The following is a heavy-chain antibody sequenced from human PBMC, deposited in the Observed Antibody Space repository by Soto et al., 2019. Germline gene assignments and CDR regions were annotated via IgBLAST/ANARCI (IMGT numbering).Heavy chain of an antibody. J-gene: IGHJ4*02. CDR1: GGSMSSSNW. D-gene: IGHD5-18*01. V-gene: IGHV4-4*02. CDR3: ATYGYSYGYDY. Sequence: SETLSLTCPVSGGSMSSSNWWNWVRQPPGKGLEWIGEIYHSGSTNYNPSLKSRVTISVDKSKNQFSLKLSSVTAADTAVYYCATYGYSYGYDYWGQGTLVTVS. CDR2: IYHSGST.